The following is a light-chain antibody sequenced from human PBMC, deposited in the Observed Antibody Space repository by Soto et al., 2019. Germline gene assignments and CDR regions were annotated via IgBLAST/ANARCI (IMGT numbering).Light chain of an antibody. Sequence: QSVLTQPPSASGTPGQRITISCSGSSSNIGSHTVNWHQQVPGTAPKLLIYSNNERPSGVPDRFSGSKSGTSASLAIGGLQSGDEADYYCAAWDDSLNGVIFGGGTKVTVL. CDR1: SSNIGSHT. CDR3: AAWDDSLNGVI. V-gene: IGLV1-44*01. CDR2: SNN. J-gene: IGLJ2*01.